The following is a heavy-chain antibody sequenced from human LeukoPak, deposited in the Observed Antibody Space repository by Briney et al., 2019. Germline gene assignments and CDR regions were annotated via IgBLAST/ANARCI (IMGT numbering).Heavy chain of an antibody. CDR3: ARGPLTYYYDSSGAHFDY. J-gene: IGHJ4*02. V-gene: IGHV1-46*01. Sequence: ASVKVSCKASGYTFTSYYMHWVRQAPGQGLEWMGIINPSGGCTSYAQKFQGRVTMTRDTSTSTVYMELSSLRSEDTAVYYCARGPLTYYYDSSGAHFDYWGQGTLVTVSS. CDR2: INPSGGCT. CDR1: GYTFTSYY. D-gene: IGHD3-22*01.